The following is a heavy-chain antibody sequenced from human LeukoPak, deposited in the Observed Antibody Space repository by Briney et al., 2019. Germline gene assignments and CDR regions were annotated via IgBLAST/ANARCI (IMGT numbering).Heavy chain of an antibody. CDR2: ISASGGST. D-gene: IGHD2-15*01. Sequence: GGSLRLSCAASGFTVSSNYMSWVRQAPGKGLEWVSAISASGGSTYYADSVKGRFTISRDNSKNTLYLQMNSLRAEDTAVYYCAKEFGYCSGGSCYSVGYFDFWGQGTLVTVSS. V-gene: IGHV3-23*01. J-gene: IGHJ4*02. CDR3: AKEFGYCSGGSCYSVGYFDF. CDR1: GFTVSSNY.